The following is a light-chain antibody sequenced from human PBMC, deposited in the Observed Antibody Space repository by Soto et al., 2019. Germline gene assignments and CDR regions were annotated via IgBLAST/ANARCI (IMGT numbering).Light chain of an antibody. CDR3: ETWYSNSQV. V-gene: IGLV4-60*02. Sequence: QPVLTQSSASSASLGSSVRLTCTLSSGHSSYIIAWHQQQPGKAPRYLMKLEGSGTYNKGSGVPDRFSGSSSGADRYLTISNLKLEDEADYHCETWYSNSQVFGGATNLTVL. CDR1: SGHSSYI. J-gene: IGLJ2*01. CDR2: LEGSGTY.